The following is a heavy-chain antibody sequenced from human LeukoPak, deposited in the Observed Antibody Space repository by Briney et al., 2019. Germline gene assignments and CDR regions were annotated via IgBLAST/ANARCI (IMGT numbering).Heavy chain of an antibody. V-gene: IGHV4-4*09. CDR2: IYTRGST. D-gene: IGHD5-18*01. CDR1: GGSISSYY. CDR3: ARGYSYGFPVDY. J-gene: IGHJ4*02. Sequence: SETLSLTCTVSGGSISSYYWSWIRQPPGKGLEWIGYIYTRGSTNYNPSLKSRVTISVDTSKNQFSLKLSSVTAADTAVYYCARGYSYGFPVDYWGQGTLVTVSS.